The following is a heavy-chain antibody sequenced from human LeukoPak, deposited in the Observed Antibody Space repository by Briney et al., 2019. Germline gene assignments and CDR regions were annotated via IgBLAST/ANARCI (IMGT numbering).Heavy chain of an antibody. CDR1: GYTFTSYD. D-gene: IGHD3-22*01. CDR2: MNPNSGNT. J-gene: IGHJ4*02. Sequence: ASVKVSCKASGYTFTSYDINWVRQATGQGLEWMGWMNPNSGNTGYAQKFQGRVTMTRDTSTSTVYMELSSLRSEDTAVYYCAREASSGYYWLWGQGTLVTVSS. CDR3: AREASSGYYWL. V-gene: IGHV1-8*01.